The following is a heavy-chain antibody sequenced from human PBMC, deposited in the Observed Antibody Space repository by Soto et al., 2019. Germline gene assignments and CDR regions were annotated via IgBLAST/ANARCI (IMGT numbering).Heavy chain of an antibody. CDR3: ARRAGPPDYYDSSGHNDAFDI. Sequence: GESLKISCKGSGYSFTSYWIGWVRQMPGTGLEWMGIIYPGDSDTRYSPSFQGQVTISANKSISAAYLQWSSLKASDTAMYYCARRAGPPDYYDSSGHNDAFDIWGQGTMDTVSS. J-gene: IGHJ3*02. V-gene: IGHV5-51*01. D-gene: IGHD3-22*01. CDR1: GYSFTSYW. CDR2: IYPGDSDT.